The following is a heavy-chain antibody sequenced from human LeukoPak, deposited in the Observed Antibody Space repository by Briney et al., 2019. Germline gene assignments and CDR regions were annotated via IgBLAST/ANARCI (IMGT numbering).Heavy chain of an antibody. Sequence: PGGSLRLSCAASGFTFSSYGMHWVRQAPGKGLEWVAFIRYDGSNKYYADSVKGRFTISRDSSKNTLYLQMSSLRDEDTAVYYCAKNNDYGGSYWYFDLWGRGTLVTVSS. J-gene: IGHJ2*01. V-gene: IGHV3-30*02. D-gene: IGHD4-23*01. CDR1: GFTFSSYG. CDR3: AKNNDYGGSYWYFDL. CDR2: IRYDGSNK.